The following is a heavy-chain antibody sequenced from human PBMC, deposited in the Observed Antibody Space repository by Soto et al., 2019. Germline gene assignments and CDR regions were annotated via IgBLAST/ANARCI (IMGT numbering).Heavy chain of an antibody. V-gene: IGHV1-3*01. CDR3: ARDAPSTYYYDSSGPQDY. CDR2: INAGNGNT. CDR1: GYTFTSYA. J-gene: IGHJ4*02. Sequence: QVQLVQSGAEVKKPGASVKVSCKASGYTFTSYAMHWVRQAPGQRLEWMGWINAGNGNTKYSQKFQGRVTITRDTSASTAYMELSSLRSEDTAVYYCARDAPSTYYYDSSGPQDYWGQGTLVTVSS. D-gene: IGHD3-22*01.